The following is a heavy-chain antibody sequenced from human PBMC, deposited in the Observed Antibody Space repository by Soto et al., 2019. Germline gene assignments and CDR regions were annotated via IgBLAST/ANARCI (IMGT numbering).Heavy chain of an antibody. CDR3: ALVVSVGIQLWSDYYYYGMDV. J-gene: IGHJ6*02. D-gene: IGHD5-18*01. Sequence: GGSLRLSCAASGFTFSSYAMHWVRQAPGKGLEWVAVISYDGSNKYYADSVKGRFTISRDNSKNTLYLQMNSLRAEDTAVYYCALVVSVGIQLWSDYYYYGMDVWGQGTTVTVSS. CDR1: GFTFSSYA. CDR2: ISYDGSNK. V-gene: IGHV3-30-3*01.